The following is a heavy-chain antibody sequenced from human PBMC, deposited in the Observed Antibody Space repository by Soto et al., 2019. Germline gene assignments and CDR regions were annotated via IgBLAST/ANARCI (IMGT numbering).Heavy chain of an antibody. CDR3: AKALVYYYYGVDV. CDR2: ISGGVTTT. V-gene: IGHV3-23*01. Sequence: EVQLLESGGDLVQPGGSLRLSCAASGFTFNSYAMSWVRQGPGKGLEWVSTISGGVTTTYYADSVKGRFTISRDNSKNTLSLQMNSLRAEDTAVYYCAKALVYYYYGVDVWGQGTTVTVSS. J-gene: IGHJ6*02. D-gene: IGHD6-6*01. CDR1: GFTFNSYA.